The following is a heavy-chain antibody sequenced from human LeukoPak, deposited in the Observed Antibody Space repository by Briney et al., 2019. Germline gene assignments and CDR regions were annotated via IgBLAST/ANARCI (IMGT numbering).Heavy chain of an antibody. V-gene: IGHV3-23*01. CDR2: ISGSGGST. J-gene: IGHJ4*02. CDR3: AKDVDILPLYYFDY. D-gene: IGHD5-12*01. Sequence: GGSLRLSCAASGFTFSSYAMSWVRQAPGEGLEWVSAISGSGGSTYYADSVKGRFTISRDNSKNTLSLQMNSLRAEDTAVYYCAKDVDILPLYYFDYWGQGTLVTVSS. CDR1: GFTFSSYA.